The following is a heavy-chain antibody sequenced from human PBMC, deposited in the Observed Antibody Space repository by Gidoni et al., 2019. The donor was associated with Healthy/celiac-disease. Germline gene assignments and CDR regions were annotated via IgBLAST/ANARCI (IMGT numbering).Heavy chain of an antibody. CDR3: ARSDYGDYNWFDP. D-gene: IGHD4-17*01. Sequence: QVQLQESGPGLVKPSETLSLTCTVSGGSISSYYWSWIRQPPGQGLEWIGYIYYSGSTNYNPSLKSRVTISVDTSKNQFSLKLSSVTAADTAVYYCARSDYGDYNWFDPWGQGTLVTVSS. CDR2: IYYSGST. J-gene: IGHJ5*02. V-gene: IGHV4-59*01. CDR1: GGSISSYY.